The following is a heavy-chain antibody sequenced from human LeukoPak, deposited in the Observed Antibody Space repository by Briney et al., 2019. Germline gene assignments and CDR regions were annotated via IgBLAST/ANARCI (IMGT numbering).Heavy chain of an antibody. J-gene: IGHJ4*02. V-gene: IGHV4-59*02. CDR3: ARGGGYYAF. Sequence: SETLSLTCTVSGASVSSYYWSWIRQPPGKGLEWIGYIYNDGSTNYNPSLKSRVTISVDTSKNQFSLKLSSVTAADTAVYYCARGGGYYAFWGQGTLATVSS. D-gene: IGHD2-15*01. CDR1: GASVSSYY. CDR2: IYNDGST.